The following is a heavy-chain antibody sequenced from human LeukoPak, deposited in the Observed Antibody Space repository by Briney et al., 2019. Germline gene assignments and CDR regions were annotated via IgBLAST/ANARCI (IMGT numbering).Heavy chain of an antibody. D-gene: IGHD3-3*01. J-gene: IGHJ4*02. CDR2: IYYSGST. Sequence: SETLSLTCTVSGGSISSYYWSWIRQPPGKGLEWLGYIYYSGSTNYNPSLKSRVTISVDTSKNQFSLKLSSVTAADTAVYYCARDGNYDFWSGYFDYWGQGTLVTVSS. CDR3: ARDGNYDFWSGYFDY. CDR1: GGSISSYY. V-gene: IGHV4-59*01.